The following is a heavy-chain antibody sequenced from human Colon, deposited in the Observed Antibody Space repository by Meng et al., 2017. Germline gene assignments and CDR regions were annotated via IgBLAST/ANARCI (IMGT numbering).Heavy chain of an antibody. V-gene: IGHV3-73*01. Sequence: GVLKISCAASESTFSGSAVHWVRQASGKGLEWIGRIRSKANNYATGYAASLKGRFSIARDDSKNTAYLQINSLKTEDTAVYYCSRHYDYGDYGELEWGQGTLVTVSS. CDR2: IRSKANNYAT. CDR1: ESTFSGSA. D-gene: IGHD4-17*01. J-gene: IGHJ4*02. CDR3: SRHYDYGDYGELE.